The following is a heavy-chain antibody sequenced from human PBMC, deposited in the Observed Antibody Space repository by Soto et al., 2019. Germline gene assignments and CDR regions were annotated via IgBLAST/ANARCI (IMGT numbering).Heavy chain of an antibody. D-gene: IGHD2-15*01. CDR1: GFSFSDHY. J-gene: IGHJ4*02. Sequence: EVQLVESGGGLVQPGGSLRLSCVASGFSFSDHYMDWVRQAPGKGLEWVARVRNTANNNTTEYAASVKGRFTISRDDSQNSLYLQMNSLKTEDTAVYYCAKGYCTGGSCFSGDSWGQGTLVTVSS. V-gene: IGHV3-72*01. CDR2: VRNTANNNTT. CDR3: AKGYCTGGSCFSGDS.